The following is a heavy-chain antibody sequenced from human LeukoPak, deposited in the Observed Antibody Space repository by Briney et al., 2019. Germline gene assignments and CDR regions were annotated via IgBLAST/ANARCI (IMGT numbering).Heavy chain of an antibody. V-gene: IGHV3-23*01. CDR1: GFTFSSYA. CDR2: ISGSGGST. Sequence: GGSLRLSCAASGFTFSSYAMSWVRQAPGKGLEWVSAISGSGGSTYYPDPVKGRFTISRANAKNTPHLQMNSLTAEDTVVYYCASGGAAGCYWAFDYWGQGTLVTVSS. J-gene: IGHJ4*02. CDR3: ASGGAAGCYWAFDY. D-gene: IGHD6-13*01.